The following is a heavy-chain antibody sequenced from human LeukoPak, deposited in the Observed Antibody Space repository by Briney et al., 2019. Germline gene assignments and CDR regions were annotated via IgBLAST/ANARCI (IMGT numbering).Heavy chain of an antibody. CDR3: ARGHCTNAVCRTFDY. V-gene: IGHV1-2*02. D-gene: IGHD2-8*01. J-gene: IGHJ4*02. Sequence: PKASVKVSCKASGYTFTGYYIHWVRQAPGQGLEWMGWINADNGGTRYAEKFQGRVTMTRDTSISTAYMELSRLTSDDTAPYYCARGHCTNAVCRTFDYWGQGILVTVSS. CDR2: INADNGGT. CDR1: GYTFTGYY.